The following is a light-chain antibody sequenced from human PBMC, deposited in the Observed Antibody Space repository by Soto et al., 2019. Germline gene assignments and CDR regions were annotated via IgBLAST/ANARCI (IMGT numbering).Light chain of an antibody. CDR2: GAS. V-gene: IGKV1-16*01. J-gene: IGKJ4*01. CDR3: QQYDSYPVT. Sequence: IQMTQSPSSLSASVGDRVTITCRASQGISNELGWYQQRPGKAPKVLIYGASNLQSGVPSRFSGSGSGTEFTLTISSLQPDDLGTYYCQQYDSYPVTFGGGTKVDIK. CDR1: QGISNE.